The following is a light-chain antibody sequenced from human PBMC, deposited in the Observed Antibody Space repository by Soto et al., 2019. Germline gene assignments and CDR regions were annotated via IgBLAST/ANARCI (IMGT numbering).Light chain of an antibody. J-gene: IGKJ4*01. CDR1: QSITYY. CDR3: QQSYSSPPELT. Sequence: DIQMTQSPSSLYASVGDRVTITCRASQSITYYLNWYQQKPGKAPRLLIFAASTLQSGVPTRFSGSGSGTDFTLTITSLQPEDVANYFCQQSYSSPPELTFGGGTKVDIK. CDR2: AAS. V-gene: IGKV1-39*01.